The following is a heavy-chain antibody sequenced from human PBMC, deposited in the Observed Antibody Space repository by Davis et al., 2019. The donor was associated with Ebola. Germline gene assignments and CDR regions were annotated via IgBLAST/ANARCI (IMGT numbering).Heavy chain of an antibody. CDR2: IWYDGSNK. J-gene: IGHJ6*02. Sequence: GESLKISCAASGFTFSSYGMHWVRQAPGKGLEWVAVIWYDGSNKYYADSVKGRFTISRDNSKNTLYLQMNSLRAEDTAVYYCAREIEDCSSTSCYRARGNRPGYYYYYGMDVWGQGTTVTVSS. D-gene: IGHD2-2*02. CDR1: GFTFSSYG. V-gene: IGHV3-33*01. CDR3: AREIEDCSSTSCYRARGNRPGYYYYYGMDV.